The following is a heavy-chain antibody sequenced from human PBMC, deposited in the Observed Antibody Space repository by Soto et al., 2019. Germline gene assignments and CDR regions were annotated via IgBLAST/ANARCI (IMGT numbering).Heavy chain of an antibody. CDR3: AILASGGNWNARGYYCGMDV. CDR1: GGSFSDYY. CDR2: INHSGST. Sequence: SETLSLTCAVYGGSFSDYYWSWIRQPPGKGLEWIGEINHSGSTNYNPSLKSRVTISVDTSKNQFSLKLSSVTAADTAVYYCAILASGGNWNARGYYCGMDVWGQGTTVTVSS. J-gene: IGHJ6*02. V-gene: IGHV4-34*01. D-gene: IGHD1-1*01.